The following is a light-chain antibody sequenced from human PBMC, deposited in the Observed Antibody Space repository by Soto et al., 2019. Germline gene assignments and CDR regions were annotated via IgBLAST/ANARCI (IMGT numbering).Light chain of an antibody. CDR3: CSYAGSYTSVL. Sequence: QSVLTQPRSVSGSPGQSVTISCTGTSNDIGGYNYVSWYQHRPGKAPKLMIYDVTKRPSGVPDRFSGSKSGNTASLTISGLQAEDEADYHCCSYAGSYTSVLFGGGTKLTVL. CDR2: DVT. CDR1: SNDIGGYNY. V-gene: IGLV2-11*01. J-gene: IGLJ2*01.